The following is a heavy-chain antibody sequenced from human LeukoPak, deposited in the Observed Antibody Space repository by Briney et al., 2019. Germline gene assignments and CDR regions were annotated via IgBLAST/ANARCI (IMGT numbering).Heavy chain of an antibody. V-gene: IGHV4-39*01. CDR1: GGSISSSSYY. J-gene: IGHJ4*02. CDR3: ARLPLDTAMPTGY. CDR2: IYYSGST. D-gene: IGHD5-18*01. Sequence: PSETLSLTCTVSGGSISSSSYYWGWIRQPPGKGLEWIGSIYYSGSTYYNPSLKSRVTIPVDTSKNQFSLKLSSVTAADTAVYYCARLPLDTAMPTGYWGQGTLVTVSS.